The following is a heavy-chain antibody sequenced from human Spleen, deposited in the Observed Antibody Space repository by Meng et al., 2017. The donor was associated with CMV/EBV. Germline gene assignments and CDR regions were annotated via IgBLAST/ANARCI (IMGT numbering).Heavy chain of an antibody. Sequence: ASVKVSCKTSGYIFNGYFIHWVRQATGQGLEWMGWMNPNSGNTGYAQKFQGRVTITRNTSISTAYMELSSLRSEDTAVYYCARGAGTIFGVVNLSYGMDVWGQGTTVTVSS. D-gene: IGHD3-3*01. CDR2: MNPNSGNT. J-gene: IGHJ6*02. CDR1: GYIFNGYF. V-gene: IGHV1-8*03. CDR3: ARGAGTIFGVVNLSYGMDV.